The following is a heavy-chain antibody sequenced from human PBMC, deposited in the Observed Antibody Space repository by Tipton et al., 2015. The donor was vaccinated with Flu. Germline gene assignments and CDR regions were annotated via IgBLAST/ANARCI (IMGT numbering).Heavy chain of an antibody. D-gene: IGHD6-13*01. CDR3: AGGSAAGTEAYFYYGLDV. J-gene: IGHJ6*02. V-gene: IGHV1-69*01. CDR1: GDTFSRYT. CDR2: IIPIFGTA. Sequence: QLVQSGAEVRKPGSSVKVSCKASGDTFSRYTINWVRQAPGQGPEWMGGIIPIFGTANYAQKFQDRVTINADEFTTTVYMDLYSLRSDDTAVYYCAGGSAAGTEAYFYYGLDVWGQGTTVAVSS.